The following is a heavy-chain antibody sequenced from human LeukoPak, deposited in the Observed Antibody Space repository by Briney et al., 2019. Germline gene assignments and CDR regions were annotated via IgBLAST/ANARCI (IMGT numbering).Heavy chain of an antibody. D-gene: IGHD3-22*01. V-gene: IGHV1-2*02. CDR1: GYTFTDYF. CDR3: AREYYYDSSGYSVDYYYYGMDV. Sequence: ASMKVSCKTSGYTFTDYFVHWVRQAPGQGLEWMGWINPNSGGTEYAQKFLGRVTMTRDTSISTAYMELSRLRSDDTAVYFCAREYYYDSSGYSVDYYYYGMDVWGQGTTVTVSS. J-gene: IGHJ6*02. CDR2: INPNSGGT.